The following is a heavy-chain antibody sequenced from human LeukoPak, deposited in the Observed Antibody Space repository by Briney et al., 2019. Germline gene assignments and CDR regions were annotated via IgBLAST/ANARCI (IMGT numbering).Heavy chain of an antibody. CDR2: IDNDGHGI. J-gene: IGHJ6*03. CDR3: AAGGGWDPSFGVVTHIDA. V-gene: IGHV3-74*01. Sequence: PGGSLRLSCVTSGFTFSGYWMHWVRQGPEKGLELVSRIDNDGHGIIYADSVKGRFTTSRDNVKNTLYLQMNSLRVEDTAVYYRAAGGGWDPSFGVVTHIDAWGKGTTVVVS. CDR1: GFTFSGYW. D-gene: IGHD3-3*01.